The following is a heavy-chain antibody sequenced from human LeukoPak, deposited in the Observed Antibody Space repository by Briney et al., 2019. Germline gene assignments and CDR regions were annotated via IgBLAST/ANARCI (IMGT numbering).Heavy chain of an antibody. CDR2: IKQDGSEK. D-gene: IGHD6-13*01. CDR1: AFTFSSHW. CDR3: ARRGTSSSWAHFDY. V-gene: IGHV3-7*05. Sequence: HSGGALRLSCAASAFTFSSHWMTWVRQAPGKGLEWVANIKQDGSEKYYVDSVKDRFTISRDNARNSLYLQMNSLGAEDTAVYYCARRGTSSSWAHFDYWGQGTLVTVSS. J-gene: IGHJ4*02.